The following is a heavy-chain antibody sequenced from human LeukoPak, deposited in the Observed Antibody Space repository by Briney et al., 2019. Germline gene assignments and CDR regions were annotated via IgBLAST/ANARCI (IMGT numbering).Heavy chain of an antibody. CDR3: ARAQRGIQLWLLWFDP. Sequence: PSETLSLTCTVSGGSISSYYWSWIRQPPGKGLEWMGYIYYSGSTNYNPSLKRRVTISVDTSKNQFSLKLSSVTAADTAVYYCARAQRGIQLWLLWFDPWGQGTLVSVSS. J-gene: IGHJ5*02. D-gene: IGHD5-18*01. CDR2: IYYSGST. CDR1: GGSISSYY. V-gene: IGHV4-59*01.